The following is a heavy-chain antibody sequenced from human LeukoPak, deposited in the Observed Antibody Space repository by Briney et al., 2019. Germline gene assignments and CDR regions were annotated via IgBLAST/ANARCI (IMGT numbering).Heavy chain of an antibody. CDR3: ARGYYGSGSYFRGMDV. CDR1: GGSISSYY. V-gene: IGHV4-59*01. Sequence: SETLSLTCTVSGGSISSYYWSWIRQPPGKGLEWIGYIYYSGGTNYNPSLKSRVTISVDTSKNQFSLKLSSVTAADTAVYYCARGYYGSGSYFRGMDVWGQGTTVTVSS. D-gene: IGHD3-10*01. CDR2: IYYSGGT. J-gene: IGHJ6*02.